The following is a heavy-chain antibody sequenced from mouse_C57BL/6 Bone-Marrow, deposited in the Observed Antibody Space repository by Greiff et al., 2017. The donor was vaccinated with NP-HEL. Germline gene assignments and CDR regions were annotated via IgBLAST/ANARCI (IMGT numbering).Heavy chain of an antibody. CDR1: GFTFSSYA. CDR3: TRDGDGYYYAMDY. CDR2: ISSGGDYI. Sequence: EVKVVESGEGLVKPGGSLKLSCAASGFTFSSYAMSWVRQTPEKRLEWVAYISSGGDYIYYADTVKGRFTISRDNARNTLYLQMSSLKSEDTAMYYCTRDGDGYYYAMDYWGQGTSVTVSS. J-gene: IGHJ4*01. D-gene: IGHD2-3*01. V-gene: IGHV5-9-1*02.